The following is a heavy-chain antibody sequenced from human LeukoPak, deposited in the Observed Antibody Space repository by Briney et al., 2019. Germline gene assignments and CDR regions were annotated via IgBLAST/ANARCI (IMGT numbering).Heavy chain of an antibody. D-gene: IGHD2-15*01. CDR3: ARVGKVLYDP. CDR2: INPSGGST. CDR1: GYTFTSNY. V-gene: IGHV1-46*01. Sequence: ASVKVSCKAFGYTFTSNYMHWVRQAPGQGLEWMGIINPSGGSTSYAQKFQGRVTMTRDMSTSTVYMELSSLRSEDTAVYYCARVGKVLYDPWGQGTLVTVSS. J-gene: IGHJ5*02.